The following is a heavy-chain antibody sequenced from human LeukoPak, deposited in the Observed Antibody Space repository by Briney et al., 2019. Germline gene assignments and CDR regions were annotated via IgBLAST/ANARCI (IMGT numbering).Heavy chain of an antibody. J-gene: IGHJ5*02. CDR2: IIPILGIA. D-gene: IGHD2-2*01. V-gene: IGHV1-69*04. CDR3: ARDPDCSSTSCYVGWFDP. CDR1: GCTFSSYA. Sequence: SVTVSCKASGCTFSSYAISWVRQAPGQGLEGVGRIIPILGIANYAQKFQGRVTITADKSTSTAYMELSSLRSEDTAAYYCARDPDCSSTSCYVGWFDPWGQGTLVTVSS.